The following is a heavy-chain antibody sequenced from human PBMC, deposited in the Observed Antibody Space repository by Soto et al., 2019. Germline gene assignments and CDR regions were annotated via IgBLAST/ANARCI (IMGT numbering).Heavy chain of an antibody. D-gene: IGHD6-19*01. Sequence: QVQLVESGGGVVQPERSLRLSCAASGFTYSSYAMHWVRQAPGKGLEWVAVISYDGSNKYYADSVKGRFTISRDNSKNTLYLQMNSLRAEDTAVYYCATQYSSGWYRIYWYFDLWGRGTLVTVSS. CDR3: ATQYSSGWYRIYWYFDL. CDR1: GFTYSSYA. CDR2: ISYDGSNK. V-gene: IGHV3-30-3*01. J-gene: IGHJ2*01.